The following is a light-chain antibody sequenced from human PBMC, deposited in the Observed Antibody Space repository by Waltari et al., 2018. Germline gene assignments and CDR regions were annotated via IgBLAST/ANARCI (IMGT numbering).Light chain of an antibody. CDR1: NIESRS. V-gene: IGLV3-21*01. Sequence: SYVLTQPPSVSVAPGKTARITCGGNNIESRSVHGYQQKAGQAPFLVIQHDSDRPSGIPDRISGSNSGNTATLTITRVEVGDEADYYCQVWDTSSAPYVFGPGTKVSVL. J-gene: IGLJ1*01. CDR3: QVWDTSSAPYV. CDR2: HDS.